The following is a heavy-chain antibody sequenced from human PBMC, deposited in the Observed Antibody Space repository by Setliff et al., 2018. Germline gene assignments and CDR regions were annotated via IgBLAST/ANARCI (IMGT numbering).Heavy chain of an antibody. CDR1: GFTVSINY. Sequence: LRLSCAASGFTVSINYMSWVRQAPGKGLEWISVIYSGGTTYYADSVKGRFTISRDNSKNTLDLQMNSLRVEDTAVYYCARELRSGHWYFDLWGRGTLVTVSS. D-gene: IGHD6-25*01. J-gene: IGHJ2*01. CDR3: ARELRSGHWYFDL. V-gene: IGHV3-53*01. CDR2: IYSGGTT.